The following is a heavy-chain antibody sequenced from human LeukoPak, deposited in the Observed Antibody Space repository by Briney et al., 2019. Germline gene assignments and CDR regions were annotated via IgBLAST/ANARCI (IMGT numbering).Heavy chain of an antibody. CDR1: GFTFDEYG. CDR3: AREWSDSGDGMDY. D-gene: IGHD4-17*01. Sequence: GSLRLSCAASGFTFDEYGMSWVRQPPGKGLEWGAGINWNGGIVGYAESLKGRFTISRDNAKNSLYLQMNSLRAEDTALYYCAREWSDSGDGMDYWGQGTLVTVSS. J-gene: IGHJ4*02. V-gene: IGHV3-20*04. CDR2: INWNGGIV.